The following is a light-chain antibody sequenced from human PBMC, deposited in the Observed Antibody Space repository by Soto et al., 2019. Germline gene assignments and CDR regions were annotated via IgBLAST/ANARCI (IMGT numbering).Light chain of an antibody. Sequence: QSALTQPPSASGSPGQSVTISCTGTSSDVGGYNYVSWYQQHPGKAPKLMIYEVSKRPSGVPDRFSGSKSGNTASLTVSGLQAEDEADYYCSSYAGSNNLVXXXGTKLXVL. V-gene: IGLV2-8*01. J-gene: IGLJ2*01. CDR1: SSDVGGYNY. CDR3: SSYAGSNNLV. CDR2: EVS.